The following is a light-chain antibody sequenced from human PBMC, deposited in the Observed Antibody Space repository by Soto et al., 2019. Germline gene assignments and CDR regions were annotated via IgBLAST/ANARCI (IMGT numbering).Light chain of an antibody. V-gene: IGKV1-39*01. J-gene: IGKJ2*03. Sequence: DIQMTQSPSSLSASVGDRVTITCRASQSISSYLNWYQHKPGKAPNLLIYAASSLQSGVPSRFSGSGSGTDFTLTISNLQPADFATYYCQQSHSLPYSFGQGTKLEIK. CDR2: AAS. CDR3: QQSHSLPYS. CDR1: QSISSY.